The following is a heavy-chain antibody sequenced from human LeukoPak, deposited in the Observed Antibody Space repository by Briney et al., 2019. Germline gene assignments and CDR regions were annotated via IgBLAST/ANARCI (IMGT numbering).Heavy chain of an antibody. CDR2: IIPVLGVA. CDR1: GGTFSTYT. J-gene: IGHJ4*02. V-gene: IGHV1-69*02. CDR3: ATGIGTLWSGYYHDY. Sequence: ASVKVSCKASGGTFSTYTISWVRQAPGQGLEWMGRIIPVLGVANYAQKFQGRVTISADKSTSTAYMEVSSLRSEDTAVYYCATGIGTLWSGYYHDYWGQGTLVTVSS. D-gene: IGHD3-3*01.